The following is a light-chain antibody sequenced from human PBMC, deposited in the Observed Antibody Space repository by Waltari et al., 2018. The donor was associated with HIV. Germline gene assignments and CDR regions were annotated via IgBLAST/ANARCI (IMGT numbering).Light chain of an antibody. CDR3: TAWDDSLSGSTWV. J-gene: IGLJ2*01. CDR1: TPNTGSNY. Sequence: QSVLTQPSSASGTLGQRVTMSCSGSTPNTGSNYVYWYQQLPGTAPKLLIYRDNQRPSGVPDRFSGSKYGTSASLAISGLRSEDEADYYCTAWDDSLSGSTWVFGGGTTVTVL. V-gene: IGLV1-47*01. CDR2: RDN.